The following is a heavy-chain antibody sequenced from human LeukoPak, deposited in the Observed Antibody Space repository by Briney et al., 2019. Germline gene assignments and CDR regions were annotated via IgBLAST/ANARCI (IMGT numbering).Heavy chain of an antibody. D-gene: IGHD6-13*01. CDR3: ASASSHRIAAGGDY. CDR1: GFTFSNYW. J-gene: IGHJ4*02. Sequence: GGSLRLSCAASGFTFSNYWTHWVRQAPGKGLVWVSRINSDGSSRNYADSVKGRFTISRDNAKNTLYLQMNSLRAEDTAVYYCASASSHRIAAGGDYWGQGTLVTVSS. CDR2: INSDGSSR. V-gene: IGHV3-74*01.